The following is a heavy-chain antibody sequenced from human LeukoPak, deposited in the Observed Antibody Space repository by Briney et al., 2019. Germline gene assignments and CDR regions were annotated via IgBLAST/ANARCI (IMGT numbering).Heavy chain of an antibody. CDR2: IYYSGST. CDR3: ARDYHDSSGYYDYAFDI. D-gene: IGHD3-22*01. V-gene: IGHV4-30-4*01. CDR1: GGSISSGDYY. J-gene: IGHJ3*02. Sequence: SQTLSLTCTVSGGSISSGDYYWSWIRQPPGKGLEWIGYIYYSGSTYYNPSLKSRVTISVDTSKNQFSLKLSSVTAADTAVYYCARDYHDSSGYYDYAFDIWGQGTMVTVSS.